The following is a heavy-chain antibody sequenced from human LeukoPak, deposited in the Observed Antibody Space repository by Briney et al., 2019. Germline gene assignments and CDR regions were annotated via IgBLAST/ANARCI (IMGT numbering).Heavy chain of an antibody. CDR1: GGSISSYY. Sequence: SETLSLTCTVSGGSISSYYWSWIRQPPGKGLEWIGYIYYSGSTNYNPSLKSRVTISVDTSKNQFSLRLNSVTAADTAVYYCARGAPLLAPSYWGQGTLVTVST. V-gene: IGHV4-59*08. CDR3: ARGAPLLAPSY. J-gene: IGHJ4*02. CDR2: IYYSGST. D-gene: IGHD3-3*02.